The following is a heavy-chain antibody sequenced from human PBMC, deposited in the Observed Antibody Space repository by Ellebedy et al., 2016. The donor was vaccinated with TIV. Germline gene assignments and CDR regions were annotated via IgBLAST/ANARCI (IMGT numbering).Heavy chain of an antibody. V-gene: IGHV6-1*01. D-gene: IGHD3/OR15-3a*01. CDR2: TYYRSGWTT. J-gene: IGHJ4*02. CDR1: GDSVFSDSAA. Sequence: SQTLSLTCAISGDSVFSDSAAWNWIRQSPSRGLQWLGRTYYRSGWTTDYAVSVNSRITITADTSKNHISLQLNSVTPEDTAMYYCAGRGTAGTGFTYWGQGTLVTVSS. CDR3: AGRGTAGTGFTY.